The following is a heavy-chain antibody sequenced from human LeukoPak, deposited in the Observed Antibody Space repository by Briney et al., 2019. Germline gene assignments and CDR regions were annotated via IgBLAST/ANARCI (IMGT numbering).Heavy chain of an antibody. J-gene: IGHJ5*02. CDR2: IYYSGGT. CDR1: GGSISSYY. Sequence: SETLSLTSTVSGGSISSYYWSWIRQPPGKGLEWIGYIYYSGGTNYNPSLKSRVTISVDTSKNQFSLKLSSVTAADTAVYYCARGLITMVRGVITRWFDPWGQGTLVTVSS. D-gene: IGHD3-10*01. CDR3: ARGLITMVRGVITRWFDP. V-gene: IGHV4-59*01.